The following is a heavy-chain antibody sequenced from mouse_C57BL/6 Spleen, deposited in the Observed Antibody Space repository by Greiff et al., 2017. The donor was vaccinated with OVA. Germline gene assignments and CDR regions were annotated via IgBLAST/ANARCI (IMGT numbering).Heavy chain of an antibody. D-gene: IGHD1-1*01. V-gene: IGHV1-69*01. Sequence: QVQLQQPGAELVMPGASVKLSCKASGYTFTSYWMHWVKQRPGQGLEWIGEIDPSDSYTNYNQKFKGKSTLNVDKSSSTAYMQLSSLTSEDSAVYYCARRIDYYGSSYDYAMDYWGQGTSVTVSS. J-gene: IGHJ4*01. CDR2: IDPSDSYT. CDR3: ARRIDYYGSSYDYAMDY. CDR1: GYTFTSYW.